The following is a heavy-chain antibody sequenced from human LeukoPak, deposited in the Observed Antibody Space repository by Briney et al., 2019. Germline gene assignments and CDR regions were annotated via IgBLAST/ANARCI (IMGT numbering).Heavy chain of an antibody. CDR1: GYTFTSYA. D-gene: IGHD4-17*01. V-gene: IGHV7-4-1*02. CDR3: ARGFGDYGDYYFDY. CDR2: INTNTGNP. Sequence: ASVKVSCKASGYTFTSYAMNWLRQAPGQRLEWMGWINTNTGNPTYAQGFTGRFVFSLDTSVSTAYLQISSLKAEDTAVYYCARGFGDYGDYYFDYWGQGTLVTVSS. J-gene: IGHJ4*02.